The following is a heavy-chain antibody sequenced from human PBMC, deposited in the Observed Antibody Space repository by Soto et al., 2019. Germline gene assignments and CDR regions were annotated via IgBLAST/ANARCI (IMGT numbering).Heavy chain of an antibody. Sequence: SETLSLTCTVSGASISNDYWSWIRQPPGKGLEGIGFIYYRGSTNYKPSLQSRVTISADTSKNQFSLKLTSVTAADTAVYYCANSHFSNVFHLWGQGALVTVSS. CDR1: GASISNDY. CDR3: ANSHFSNVFHL. J-gene: IGHJ1*01. CDR2: IYYRGST. D-gene: IGHD3-3*02. V-gene: IGHV4-59*01.